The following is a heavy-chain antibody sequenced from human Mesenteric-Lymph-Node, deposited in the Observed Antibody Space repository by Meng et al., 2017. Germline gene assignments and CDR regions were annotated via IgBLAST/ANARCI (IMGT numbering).Heavy chain of an antibody. J-gene: IGHJ4*02. CDR3: AKPSVGLEYIGYDH. CDR1: GLTVNMYA. V-gene: IGHV3-23*01. D-gene: IGHD5-12*01. CDR2: VSGSGDRA. Sequence: GSLKISCAASGLTVNMYAMSWVRQAPGKGLEWVSAVSGSGDRAYYADSVQGRFTISRDNSKNTVTLQMNNLRAESTAVYYSAKPSVGLEYIGYDHWGQGTLVTVSS.